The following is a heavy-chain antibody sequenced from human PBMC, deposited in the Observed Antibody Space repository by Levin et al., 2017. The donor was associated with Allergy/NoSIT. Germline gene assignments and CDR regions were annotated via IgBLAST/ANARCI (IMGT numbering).Heavy chain of an antibody. V-gene: IGHV3-11*01. CDR2: ISSSGHDI. CDR3: AREVSWVDY. D-gene: IGHD1-26*01. Sequence: GESLKISCAASGFTLSGHYMSWIRQAPGKGLEWVSYISSSGHDIKYADSVKGRFTISRDNAKNSLYLQMNSLRVEDTAMYYCAREVSWVDYWGQGTLVTVSS. CDR1: GFTLSGHY. J-gene: IGHJ4*02.